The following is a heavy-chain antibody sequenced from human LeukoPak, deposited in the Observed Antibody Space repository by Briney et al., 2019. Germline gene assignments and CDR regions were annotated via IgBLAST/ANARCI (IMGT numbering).Heavy chain of an antibody. CDR1: GFTFSDYY. D-gene: IGHD3-22*01. CDR2: ISSSGSTI. V-gene: IGHV3-11*04. Sequence: GGSLRLSCAASGFTFSDYYMSWIRQAPGKGLEWVSYISSSGSTIYYADSVKGRFTISRDNAKNSLYLQMNSLRAEDTAVYYCASRYDSSGYYHTPFDYWGQGTLVTVSS. J-gene: IGHJ4*02. CDR3: ASRYDSSGYYHTPFDY.